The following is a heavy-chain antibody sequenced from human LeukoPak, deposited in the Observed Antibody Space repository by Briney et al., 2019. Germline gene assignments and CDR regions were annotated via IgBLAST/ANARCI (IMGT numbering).Heavy chain of an antibody. CDR3: ARGDTAVAHASHHFDD. V-gene: IGHV3-11*05. CDR1: GFIFSDYY. J-gene: IGHJ4*02. D-gene: IGHD5-18*01. Sequence: GGSLRLSCAASGFIFSDYYMGWIRQAPGKGLEWVSYISLSSSYINYADSVKGRFTISRDNAKNSLYLQMNSLRAEDTTVYYCARGDTAVAHASHHFDDWGQGTLVTVSS. CDR2: ISLSSSYI.